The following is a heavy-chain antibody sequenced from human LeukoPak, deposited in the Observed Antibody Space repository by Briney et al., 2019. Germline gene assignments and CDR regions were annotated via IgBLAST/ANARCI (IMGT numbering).Heavy chain of an antibody. CDR2: ISYSGTT. J-gene: IGHJ6*03. CDR3: TRDRNGGDHYYMDV. Sequence: SETLSLTCTVSSGSIRRQHWSWIRQPPGKGLEWIGFISYSGTTYYNPSLESRVTISRDTSRNQFSLKLSSMTAADTAVYYCTRDRNGGDHYYMDVWGKGTTVTVSS. D-gene: IGHD3-16*01. CDR1: SGSIRRQH. V-gene: IGHV4-59*11.